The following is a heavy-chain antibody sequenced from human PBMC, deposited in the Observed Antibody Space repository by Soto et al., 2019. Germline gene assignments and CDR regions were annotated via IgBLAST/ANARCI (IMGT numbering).Heavy chain of an antibody. V-gene: IGHV3-23*01. CDR2: ISSSGGNT. Sequence: GGSLRLSCAASGFTFSSYAMSWVCQAPGKGLGWVSSISSSGGNTYYPESVKGRFTISRDNSKNTLYLQMDSLRAEDTAVYYCAKGRLDGSRCNGGSRSVYFALDVWGQGTTVTVSS. CDR1: GFTFSSYA. J-gene: IGHJ6*02. D-gene: IGHD2-15*01. CDR3: AKGRLDGSRCNGGSRSVYFALDV.